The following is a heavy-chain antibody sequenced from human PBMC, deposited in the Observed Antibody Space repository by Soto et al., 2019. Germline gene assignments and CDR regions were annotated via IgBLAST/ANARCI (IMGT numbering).Heavy chain of an antibody. CDR3: AKDAGYSSGWYNY. V-gene: IGHV3-23*01. D-gene: IGHD6-19*01. CDR2: IDSGGST. Sequence: GGSLILSCAAAGFTFGTYSMNWVRQAPGKGLEWVSYIDSGGSTYYADSVKGRFTISRDNSKNTLYLQMNSLRAEDTAVYYCAKDAGYSSGWYNYWGQGTLVTVSS. CDR1: GFTFGTYS. J-gene: IGHJ4*02.